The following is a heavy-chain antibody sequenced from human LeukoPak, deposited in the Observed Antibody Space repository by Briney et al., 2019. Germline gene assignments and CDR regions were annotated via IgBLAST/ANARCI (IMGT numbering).Heavy chain of an antibody. D-gene: IGHD3-16*01. J-gene: IGHJ4*02. V-gene: IGHV3-30*18. CDR1: GFTFSSYG. CDR2: ISYDGSSK. CDR3: AKATWGEIDY. Sequence: GGSLRLSCAASGFTFSSYGMHWVRQAPGKGLEWVAVISYDGSSKYYADSVKGRFTISRDNSKNTLYLQMNSLRAEDTAVYYCAKATWGEIDYWGQGTLVTVSS.